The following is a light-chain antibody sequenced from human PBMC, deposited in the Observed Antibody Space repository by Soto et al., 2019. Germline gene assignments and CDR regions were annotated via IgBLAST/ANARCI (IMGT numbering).Light chain of an antibody. J-gene: IGKJ1*01. CDR2: GAS. CDR1: QNVSSSY. V-gene: IGKV3-20*01. Sequence: EIVLTQSPGTLSLSPGERATLSCRASQNVSSSYLAWYQQKPGQAPRLLIYGASSRATGIPDRFSGSGSGTDFTLTISSLEPEDFAVYYCQQYGSSPPWTFGQGTKVEIK. CDR3: QQYGSSPPWT.